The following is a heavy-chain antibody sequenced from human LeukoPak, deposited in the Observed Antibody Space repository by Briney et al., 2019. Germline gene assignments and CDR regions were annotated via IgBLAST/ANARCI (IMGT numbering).Heavy chain of an antibody. CDR3: AKVPRYCSGGSCYSATGYFDY. D-gene: IGHD2-15*01. CDR2: ISGSCGST. V-gene: IGHV3-23*01. CDR1: GFTFSSYG. J-gene: IGHJ4*02. Sequence: GGSLRLSCAASGFTFSSYGMSWVRQAPGKGLEWVSAISGSCGSTYYADSVKGRFTISRDNSKNTRYLQMNSLRAEDTAVYYCAKVPRYCSGGSCYSATGYFDYWGQGTLVTVSS.